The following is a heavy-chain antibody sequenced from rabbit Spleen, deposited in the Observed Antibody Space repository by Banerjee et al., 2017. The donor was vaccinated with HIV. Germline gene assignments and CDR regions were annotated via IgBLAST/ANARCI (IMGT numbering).Heavy chain of an antibody. CDR2: IVSSTGST. Sequence: LEESGGDLVKPEGSLTLTCTASGFSFTKNYDMCWVRQAPGKGLEWIACIVSSTGSTWYASWVNGRFTISRSTSLNTVDLKMTSLTAADTATYFCARDYKTGYSGYVYALSLWGQGTLVTVS. CDR1: GFSFTKNYD. J-gene: IGHJ4*01. CDR3: ARDYKTGYSGYVYALSL. D-gene: IGHD6-1*01. V-gene: IGHV1S43*01.